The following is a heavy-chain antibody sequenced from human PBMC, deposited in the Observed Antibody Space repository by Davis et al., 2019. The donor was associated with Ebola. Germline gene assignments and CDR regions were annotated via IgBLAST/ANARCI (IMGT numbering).Heavy chain of an antibody. D-gene: IGHD3-22*01. CDR2: ISSSSSYI. CDR3: AREADYYDSSGYSHYFDY. V-gene: IGHV3-21*01. J-gene: IGHJ4*02. Sequence: GESLKISCAASGFTFSRYTMNWVRQAPRKGLEWVSSISSSSSYIYYADSVKGRFTISRDNAKNSLYLQMNSLRAEDTAVYYCAREADYYDSSGYSHYFDYWGQGTLVTVSS. CDR1: GFTFSRYT.